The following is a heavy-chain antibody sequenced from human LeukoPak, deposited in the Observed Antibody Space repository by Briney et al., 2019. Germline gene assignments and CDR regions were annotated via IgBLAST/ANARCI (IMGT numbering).Heavy chain of an antibody. CDR2: INHSGST. J-gene: IGHJ4*02. CDR3: ARGVAVAADYFDY. Sequence: SETLSLTCAVYGGSFSGYYWSWIRQPPGKGLEWIGEINHSGSTNYNPSLKSRVTISVDRSKNQFSLKLSSVTAADTAVYYCARGVAVAADYFDYWGQGTLVTVSS. D-gene: IGHD6-19*01. V-gene: IGHV4-34*01. CDR1: GGSFSGYY.